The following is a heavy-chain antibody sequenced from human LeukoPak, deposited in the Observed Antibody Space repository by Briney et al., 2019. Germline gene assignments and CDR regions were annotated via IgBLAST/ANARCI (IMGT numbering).Heavy chain of an antibody. D-gene: IGHD5-18*01. Sequence: ASVKVSCKASGYTFTGYYMHWVRQAPGQGLEWMGWINPNSGGTNYAQKFQGRVTMTRDTSISTAYMELSRLRSDDAAVYYCAVDTAMVTGYYYYGMDVWGQGTTVTVSS. CDR2: INPNSGGT. J-gene: IGHJ6*02. CDR1: GYTFTGYY. CDR3: AVDTAMVTGYYYYGMDV. V-gene: IGHV1-2*02.